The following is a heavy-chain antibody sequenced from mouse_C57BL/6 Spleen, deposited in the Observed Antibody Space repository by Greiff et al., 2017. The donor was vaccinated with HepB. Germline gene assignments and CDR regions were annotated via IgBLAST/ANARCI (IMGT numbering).Heavy chain of an antibody. CDR1: GYTFTSYG. V-gene: IGHV1-81*01. CDR2: IYPRSGNT. Sequence: VQGVESGAELARPGASVKLSCKASGYTFTSYGISWVKQRTGQGLEWIGEIYPRSGNTYYNEKFKGKATLTADKSSSTAYMELRSLTSEDSAVYFCARRKDYFDYWGQGTTLTVSS. J-gene: IGHJ2*01. CDR3: ARRKDYFDY.